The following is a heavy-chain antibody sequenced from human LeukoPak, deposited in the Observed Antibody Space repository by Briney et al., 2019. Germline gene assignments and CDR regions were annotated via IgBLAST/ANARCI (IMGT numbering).Heavy chain of an antibody. CDR1: GGSISGGGYY. V-gene: IGHV4-30-2*01. Sequence: PSQTLSLTCTVSGGSISGGGYYWNWIRQPPGKGLEWIGYIYHSGSTYYNPSLESRVTISIDRSKNQFSLKLSSVTAADTAVYYCARGDYYDSSVGDWGQGTLVTVSS. CDR2: IYHSGST. D-gene: IGHD3-22*01. J-gene: IGHJ4*02. CDR3: ARGDYYDSSVGD.